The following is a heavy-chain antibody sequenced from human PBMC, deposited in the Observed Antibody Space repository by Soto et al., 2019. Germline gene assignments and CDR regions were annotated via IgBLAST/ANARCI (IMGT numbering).Heavy chain of an antibody. CDR1: GFTFSDYS. CDR3: ARDWSDDSGWFDP. D-gene: IGHD3-3*01. J-gene: IGHJ5*02. Sequence: EVQLVESGGGLVQPGGSLRLSCAASGFTFSDYSMNWVRQAPGKGLEWVSYISSTSNSIYYADSVKGRFTVSRDNAKNSLYLQMNSLRAEDTAVYYCARDWSDDSGWFDPWGQGTLVTVSS. V-gene: IGHV3-48*04. CDR2: ISSTSNSI.